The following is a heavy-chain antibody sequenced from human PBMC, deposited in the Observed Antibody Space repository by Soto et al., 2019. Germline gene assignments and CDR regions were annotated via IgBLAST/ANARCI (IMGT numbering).Heavy chain of an antibody. D-gene: IGHD3-10*01. CDR2: ILHTGGT. V-gene: IGHV4-30-2*01. Sequence: SLTCAVSCGSISGGGFSWSWIRQPPGKVLEWSGYILHTGGTQYNPSLKSRHSMSVDRSKNQFSLHITPLTAARTAVYFCARLQFGEGFDYWGQGALVTVSS. CDR3: ARLQFGEGFDY. J-gene: IGHJ4*02. CDR1: CGSISGGGFS.